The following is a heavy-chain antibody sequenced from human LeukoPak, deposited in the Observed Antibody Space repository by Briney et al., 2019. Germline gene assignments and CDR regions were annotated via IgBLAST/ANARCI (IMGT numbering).Heavy chain of an antibody. Sequence: GGSLRLSCAASGFTFDDYAMHWVRQAPGKGLEWVSLISGDGGSTYYADSVKGRFTISRDSSKNSLYLQMNSLRTEDTALYYCAKDHASYYYYYYMDVWGKGTTVTVSS. CDR2: ISGDGGST. D-gene: IGHD2-2*01. CDR1: GFTFDDYA. V-gene: IGHV3-43*02. CDR3: AKDHASYYYYYYMDV. J-gene: IGHJ6*03.